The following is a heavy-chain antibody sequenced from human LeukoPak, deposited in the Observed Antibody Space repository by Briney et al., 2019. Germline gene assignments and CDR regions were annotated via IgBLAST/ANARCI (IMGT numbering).Heavy chain of an antibody. CDR2: IKSKTDGGTT. V-gene: IGHV3-15*01. J-gene: IGHJ3*02. D-gene: IGHD1-14*01. CDR3: TTYNDRDAFDI. CDR1: GFTFSKDW. Sequence: GGSLRLSCAASGFTFSKDWMSWVRQAPGKGLEWVGRIKSKTDGGTTDDAAPVKGRFTDSRDDSKNTLYLQMNSLKTEDTAVYYCTTYNDRDAFDIWGQGTMVTVSP.